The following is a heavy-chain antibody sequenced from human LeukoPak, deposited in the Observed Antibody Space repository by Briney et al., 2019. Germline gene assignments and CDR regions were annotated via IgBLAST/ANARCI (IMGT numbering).Heavy chain of an antibody. J-gene: IGHJ5*02. D-gene: IGHD2-15*01. CDR2: ISYGGSNK. Sequence: GGSLRLSCAASGFTFSSYAMHWVRQAPGKGLEWVAVISYGGSNKYYADSVKGRFTISRDNSKNTLYLQMNSLRAEDTAVYYCARAGLNVVVVAASDNWFDPWGQGTLVTVSS. CDR1: GFTFSSYA. CDR3: ARAGLNVVVVAASDNWFDP. V-gene: IGHV3-30-3*01.